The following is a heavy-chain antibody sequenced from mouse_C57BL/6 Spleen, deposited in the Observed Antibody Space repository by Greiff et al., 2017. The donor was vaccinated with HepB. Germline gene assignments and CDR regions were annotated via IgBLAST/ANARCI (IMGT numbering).Heavy chain of an antibody. Sequence: QVQLQQSGAELVRPGTSVKLSCKASGYTFTSYWMHWVKQRPGQGLEWIGVIDPSDSYTNYNQKFKGKATLTVDTSSSTAYMQLSSLTSEDSAVYYCARTMVTTRYFDVWGTGTTVTVSS. V-gene: IGHV1-59*01. CDR2: IDPSDSYT. D-gene: IGHD2-2*01. J-gene: IGHJ1*03. CDR1: GYTFTSYW. CDR3: ARTMVTTRYFDV.